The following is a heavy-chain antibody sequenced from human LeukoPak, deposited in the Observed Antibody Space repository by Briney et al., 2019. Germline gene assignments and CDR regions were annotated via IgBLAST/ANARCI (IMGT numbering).Heavy chain of an antibody. CDR1: GFTFSTFG. D-gene: IGHD1-26*01. CDR2: IRYDGYNQ. Sequence: GGSLRLSCAASGFTFSTFGMDWVGQAPGQGLEWVAVIRYDGYNQLYTDCVKGRVTISTGNSKKTLYLQIHSLRAEDTAVYYCAREWVGAMNYFDYWGQGTLVTVSS. V-gene: IGHV3-33*01. CDR3: AREWVGAMNYFDY. J-gene: IGHJ4*02.